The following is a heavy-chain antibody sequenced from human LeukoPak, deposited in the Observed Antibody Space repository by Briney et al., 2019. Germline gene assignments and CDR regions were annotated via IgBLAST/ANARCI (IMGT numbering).Heavy chain of an antibody. D-gene: IGHD3-10*01. J-gene: IGHJ6*03. V-gene: IGHV1-2*02. Sequence: GASVKVSCKASGYTFTGYYMHRVRQAPGQGLEWMGWINPNSGGTNYAQKFQGRVTMTRDTSISTAYMELSRLRSDDTAVYYCARDRDGYYYYMDVWGKGTTVTVSS. CDR2: INPNSGGT. CDR3: ARDRDGYYYYMDV. CDR1: GYTFTGYY.